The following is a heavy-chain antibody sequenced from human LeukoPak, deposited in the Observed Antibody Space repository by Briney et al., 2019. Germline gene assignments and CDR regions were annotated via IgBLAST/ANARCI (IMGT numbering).Heavy chain of an antibody. CDR1: GGSISSSSDY. J-gene: IGHJ4*02. Sequence: PSESLSLTCTVSGGSISSSSDYWGWIRQPPGKGLEWIGSIYSSGSTYYNPSLKSRVTISVDTSNNQFSLKLSSVTAADTAIYYCARGYCTNAVCSLGPTQAWGQGTLVTVSS. V-gene: IGHV4-39*07. CDR3: ARGYCTNAVCSLGPTQA. CDR2: IYSSGST. D-gene: IGHD2-8*01.